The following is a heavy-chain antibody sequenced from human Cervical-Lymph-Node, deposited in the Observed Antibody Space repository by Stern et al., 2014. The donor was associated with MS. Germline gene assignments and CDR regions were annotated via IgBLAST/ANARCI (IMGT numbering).Heavy chain of an antibody. CDR1: GYTFTGYY. V-gene: IGHV1-2*04. J-gene: IGHJ6*02. CDR3: ARVAPALGYGMDV. CDR2: INPSSGGT. Sequence: MQLVESGAEVKKAGASVKVSCKASGYTFTGYYIHWVRQAPGKGLEWMGWINPSSGGTGYSQKFQGWVTMTRDTSISTAYMELNRLRSDETAVYYCARVAPALGYGMDVWGQGTTVIVSS.